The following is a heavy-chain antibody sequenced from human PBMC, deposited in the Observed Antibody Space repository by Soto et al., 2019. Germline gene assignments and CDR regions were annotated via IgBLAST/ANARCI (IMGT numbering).Heavy chain of an antibody. J-gene: IGHJ5*02. CDR3: ARDQIAAAFRRFDP. Sequence: GASVKVSCKASGGTFRSYAISWVRQAPGQGLEWMGGIIPIFGTANYAQKFQGRVTITADESTSTAYMELSSLRSEDTAVYYCARDQIAAAFRRFDPWGQGTLVTVSS. CDR2: IIPIFGTA. D-gene: IGHD6-13*01. V-gene: IGHV1-69*13. CDR1: GGTFRSYA.